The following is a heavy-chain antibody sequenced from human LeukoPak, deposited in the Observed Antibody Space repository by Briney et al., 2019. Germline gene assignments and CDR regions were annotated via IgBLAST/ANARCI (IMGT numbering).Heavy chain of an antibody. J-gene: IGHJ6*03. CDR2: IYHSGST. CDR1: GYSISSGYY. D-gene: IGHD4-17*01. CDR3: ARTMDYGDYPTHYYYYYMDV. Sequence: SETLSLTCTVSGYSISSGYYWGWIRQPPGKGLEWIGSIYHSGSTYYNPSLKSRVTISVDTSKNQFSLKLSSVTAADTAVYYCARTMDYGDYPTHYYYYYMDVWGKGTTVTVSS. V-gene: IGHV4-38-2*02.